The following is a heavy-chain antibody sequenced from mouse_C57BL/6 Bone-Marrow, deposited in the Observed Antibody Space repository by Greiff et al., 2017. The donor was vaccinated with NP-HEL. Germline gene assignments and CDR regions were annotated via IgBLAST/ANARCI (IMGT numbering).Heavy chain of an antibody. CDR2: INYDGSST. D-gene: IGHD3-2*02. CDR1: GFTFSDYY. V-gene: IGHV5-16*01. CDR3: ARAQATGGFAY. J-gene: IGHJ3*01. Sequence: EVKLVESEGGLVQPGSSMKLSCTASGFTFSDYYMAWVRQVPEKGLEWVANINYDGSSTYYLDSLKSRFIISRDNAKNILYLQMNSLNSEDAATYYCARAQATGGFAYWGQGTLVTVSA.